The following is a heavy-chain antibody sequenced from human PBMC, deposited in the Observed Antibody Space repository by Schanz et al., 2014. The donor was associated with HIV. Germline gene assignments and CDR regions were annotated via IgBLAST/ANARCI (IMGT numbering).Heavy chain of an antibody. V-gene: IGHV1-8*01. J-gene: IGHJ5*02. CDR1: GYTFSSYD. CDR3: ARARAKIEGRPVGNWFDP. D-gene: IGHD6-6*01. Sequence: QVQLVQSGAEVKNPGASVKVSCKASGYTFSSYDINWVRQATGQGLEWMRWMNPNSGHTGYAQKFQGRDAVTRTCSISTDCMELRGLTSEDTAVYFCARARAKIEGRPVGNWFDPWGQGTLVTVSS. CDR2: MNPNSGHT.